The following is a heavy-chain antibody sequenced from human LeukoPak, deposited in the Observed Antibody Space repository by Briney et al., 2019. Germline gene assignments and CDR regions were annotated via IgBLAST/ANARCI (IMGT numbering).Heavy chain of an antibody. V-gene: IGHV1-69*05. Sequence: ASVKVSCKASGGTFSSYAISWVRQAPGQGLEWMGGIIPIFGTANYAQKFQGRVRITTDESTSTAYMELSSLRSEDTAVYYCARWRDDYGGNFYFDYWGQGTLVTVSS. D-gene: IGHD4-23*01. CDR3: ARWRDDYGGNFYFDY. CDR2: IIPIFGTA. J-gene: IGHJ4*02. CDR1: GGTFSSYA.